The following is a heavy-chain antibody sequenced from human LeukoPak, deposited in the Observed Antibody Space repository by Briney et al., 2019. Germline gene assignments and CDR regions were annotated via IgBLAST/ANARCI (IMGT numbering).Heavy chain of an antibody. J-gene: IGHJ6*02. CDR1: GYTFTGYY. D-gene: IGHD3-10*01. V-gene: IGHV1-8*02. Sequence: ASVKVSCKASGYTFTGYYMHWVRQATGQGLEWMGWMNPNSGNTGYAQKFQGRVTMTRNTSISTAYMELSSLRSEDTAVYYCARGKGASLWFGTYYYYYGMDVWGQGTTVTVSS. CDR2: MNPNSGNT. CDR3: ARGKGASLWFGTYYYYYGMDV.